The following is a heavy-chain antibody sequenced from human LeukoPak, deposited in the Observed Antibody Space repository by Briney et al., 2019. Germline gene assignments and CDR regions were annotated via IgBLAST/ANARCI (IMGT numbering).Heavy chain of an antibody. CDR2: MNPNSGNT. D-gene: IGHD6-13*01. CDR1: GYTFTSYD. Sequence: GASVKVSCKASGYTFTSYDINWVRQATGQGLEWMGWMNPNSGNTGYAQKFQGRVAMTRSTLISTAYMELSSLRSEDTAVYYCARAYSSSWEFDYWGQGTLVTVSS. CDR3: ARAYSSSWEFDY. J-gene: IGHJ4*02. V-gene: IGHV1-8*01.